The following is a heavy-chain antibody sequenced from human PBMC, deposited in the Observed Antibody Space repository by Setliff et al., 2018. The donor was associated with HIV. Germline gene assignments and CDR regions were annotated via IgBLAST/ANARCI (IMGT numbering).Heavy chain of an antibody. D-gene: IGHD3-22*01. V-gene: IGHV4-31*03. CDR2: IYYSGST. CDR1: GGSISSGGYY. J-gene: IGHJ4*02. Sequence: SSETLSLTCTVSGGSISSGGYYWSWIRQHPGKGLEWIGYIYYSGSTYYNPSLKSRVTISVDTSKNQFSLKLSSVTAADTAVYYCARADSSGYYFPYWGQGTLVTVSS. CDR3: ARADSSGYYFPY.